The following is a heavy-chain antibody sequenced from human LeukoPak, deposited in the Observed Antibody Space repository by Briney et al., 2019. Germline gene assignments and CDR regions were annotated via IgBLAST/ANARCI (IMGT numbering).Heavy chain of an antibody. CDR2: IIPIFGTA. V-gene: IGHV1-69*13. Sequence: SVKVSCKASGGTFSSYAISWVRQAPGQGLEWMGGIIPIFGTANYAQKFQGRATITADESTSTAYMELSSLRSEDTAVYYRARVSSLAFDAFDIWGQGTMVTVSS. CDR1: GGTFSSYA. J-gene: IGHJ3*02. CDR3: ARVSSLAFDAFDI. D-gene: IGHD6-13*01.